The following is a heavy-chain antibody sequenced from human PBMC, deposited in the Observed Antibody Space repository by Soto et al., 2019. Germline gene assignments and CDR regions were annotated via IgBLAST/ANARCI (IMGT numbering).Heavy chain of an antibody. CDR1: GFTFSSYA. CDR3: AKDEQVTIFGVVPHYYFDY. V-gene: IGHV3-23*01. J-gene: IGHJ4*02. Sequence: GGSLRLSCAASGFTFSSYAMSWVRQAPGKGLEWVSAISGNGAETSYADSVRGRFTISRYNSKDTLFLHMNSLRADDTAVYYCAKDEQVTIFGVVPHYYFDYWGQGTLVTVSS. CDR2: ISGNGAET. D-gene: IGHD3-3*01.